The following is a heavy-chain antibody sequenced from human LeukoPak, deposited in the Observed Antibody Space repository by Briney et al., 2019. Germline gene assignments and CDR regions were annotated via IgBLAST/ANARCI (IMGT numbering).Heavy chain of an antibody. CDR1: GGSFSGYY. D-gene: IGHD2-15*01. Sequence: SETLSLTCAVYGGSFSGYYWSWIRQPPGKGLEWIGEINHSGSTNYNPSLKSRVTISVDTSKNQFSLKLSSVTAADTAVYYCARGGRGYCSGGSCYIGNWGQGTLVTVS. V-gene: IGHV4-34*01. CDR3: ARGGRGYCSGGSCYIGN. J-gene: IGHJ4*02. CDR2: INHSGST.